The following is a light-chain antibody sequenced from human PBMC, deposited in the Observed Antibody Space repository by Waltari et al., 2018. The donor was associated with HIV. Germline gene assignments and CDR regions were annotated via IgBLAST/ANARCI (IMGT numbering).Light chain of an antibody. CDR2: PKT. V-gene: IGLV1-44*01. CDR1: SSTIEVTS. J-gene: IGLJ2*01. CDR3: VVWDDSLNGPV. Sequence: QSVLTQPPSASGTPGQRVTISCSGRSSTIEVTSVNWYQQLPGTAPKLLISPKTRRPARVPDRFSGSKSGTSASLAISGLQSEDEADYYCVVWDDSLNGPVFGGGTKLTVL.